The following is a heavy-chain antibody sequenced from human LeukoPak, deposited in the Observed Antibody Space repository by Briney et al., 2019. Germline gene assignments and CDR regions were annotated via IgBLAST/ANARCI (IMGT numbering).Heavy chain of an antibody. Sequence: ASVKVSCKASGYTFTSYYMHWVRQAPGQGLEWMGWISAYNGNTNYAQKLQGRVTMTTDTSTSTAYMELRSLRSDDTAVYYCARGVWGVTTEYYYYYYMDVWGKGTTVTVSS. CDR3: ARGVWGVTTEYYYYYYMDV. CDR2: ISAYNGNT. V-gene: IGHV1-18*04. D-gene: IGHD4-11*01. J-gene: IGHJ6*03. CDR1: GYTFTSYY.